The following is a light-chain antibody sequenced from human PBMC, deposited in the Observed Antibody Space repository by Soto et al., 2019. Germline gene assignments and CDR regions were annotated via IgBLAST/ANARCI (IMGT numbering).Light chain of an antibody. Sequence: DIVLTQSPGTLSLSPGERATLSCRASQTVSSSYLAWYQQKPGQAPRLLIYGASTRATGIPARLTGSGSGTEFILTITSLQSEDSAVYYCQEYNTWPWTFGQGTKVDIK. CDR2: GAS. V-gene: IGKV3D-15*01. CDR1: QTVSSSY. CDR3: QEYNTWPWT. J-gene: IGKJ1*01.